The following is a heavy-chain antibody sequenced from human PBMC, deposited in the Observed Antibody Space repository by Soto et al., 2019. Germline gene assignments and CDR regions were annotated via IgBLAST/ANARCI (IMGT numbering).Heavy chain of an antibody. CDR2: IYYSGTS. Sequence: SETLSLTCTVSGGSISDDTYYWGWFRQPPGKGLEWIGSIYYSGTSSYNPSLESRVTMSVDTSKKQFSLKLSSVTAADTAVYYCARLVYYDSTYWGQGTLVTVSS. V-gene: IGHV4-39*01. J-gene: IGHJ4*02. CDR3: ARLVYYDSTY. D-gene: IGHD3-22*01. CDR1: GGSISDDTYY.